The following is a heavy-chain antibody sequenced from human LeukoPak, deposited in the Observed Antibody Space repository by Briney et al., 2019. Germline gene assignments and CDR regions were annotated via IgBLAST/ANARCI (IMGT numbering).Heavy chain of an antibody. Sequence: ASVKVSCKASGYTFTGYYMHWVRQAPGQGLEWMGWINPNSGGTNYAQKFQGWVTKTRDTSISTAYMELSRLRSDDTAVYYCARGGANGYCSGGSCYYWFDPWGQGTLVTVSS. D-gene: IGHD2-15*01. CDR1: GYTFTGYY. CDR2: INPNSGGT. J-gene: IGHJ5*02. CDR3: ARGGANGYCSGGSCYYWFDP. V-gene: IGHV1-2*04.